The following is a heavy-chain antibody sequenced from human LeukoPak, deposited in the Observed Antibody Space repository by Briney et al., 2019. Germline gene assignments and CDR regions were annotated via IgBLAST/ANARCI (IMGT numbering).Heavy chain of an antibody. J-gene: IGHJ3*02. CDR2: IYTSGST. CDR1: GGSISSGSYY. V-gene: IGHV4-61*02. Sequence: SETLSLTCTVSGGSISSGSYYWSWIRQPVGKGLEWIGRIYTSGSTNYNPSLKSRVTISVDTSKNQFSLKLSSVTAADTAVYYCARGLWPSYAFDIWGQGTMVTVSS. D-gene: IGHD2-21*01. CDR3: ARGLWPSYAFDI.